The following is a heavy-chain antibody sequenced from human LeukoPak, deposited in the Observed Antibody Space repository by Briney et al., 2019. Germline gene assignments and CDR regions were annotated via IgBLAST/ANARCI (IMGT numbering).Heavy chain of an antibody. CDR2: IYHSGGA. CDR3: ARGDYYDSSYEAYDI. V-gene: IGHV4-4*02. J-gene: IGHJ3*02. CDR1: GGSISSSNW. Sequence: SGTLSLTCAASGGSISSSNWWSWVRQSPEKGLVWIGEIYHSGGANYNPSLKSRVTLSVDKSKNQFSLKLSSVTAADTAVYYCARGDYYDSSYEAYDIWGQGTMVTVSS. D-gene: IGHD3-22*01.